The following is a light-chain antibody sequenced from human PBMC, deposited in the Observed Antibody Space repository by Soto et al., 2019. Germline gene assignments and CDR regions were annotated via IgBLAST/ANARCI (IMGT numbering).Light chain of an antibody. V-gene: IGKV1-9*01. CDR3: QQLNTFPVT. J-gene: IGKJ5*01. CDR2: ASS. Sequence: DIQLTQSPSFLSASVGDRVTISCRAGQGISSYLAWYQQTPGKAPKLLIYASSTLQSGVPSRFSGSGSGTEFTLTIGSLQPEDFATYYCQQLNTFPVTFGQGTRLDI. CDR1: QGISSY.